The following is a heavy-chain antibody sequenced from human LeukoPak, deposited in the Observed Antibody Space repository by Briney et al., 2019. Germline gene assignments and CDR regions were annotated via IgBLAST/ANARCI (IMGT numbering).Heavy chain of an antibody. CDR2: IYHTGST. V-gene: IGHV4-38-2*02. CDR1: GYSISSGYY. D-gene: IGHD3-10*01. CDR3: XXXXXXGSGNDFRFDP. Sequence: PSETLSLTCTVSGYSISSGYYWGWIRQSPGKGLEWIGSIYHTGSTYYNPSLKSRVTISVDTSKNQFSLKLTSVTAADPPVYFCXXXXXXGSGNDFRFDPWGQGTLVTVSS. J-gene: IGHJ5*02.